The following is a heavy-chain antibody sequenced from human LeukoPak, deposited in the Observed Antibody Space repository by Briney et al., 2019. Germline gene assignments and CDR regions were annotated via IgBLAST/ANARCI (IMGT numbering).Heavy chain of an antibody. Sequence: PSETLSLTCTVSGGSISSYYWSWIRQPAGKGLECIGRIYNNGSTYYSPSLKSRVTISVDRSKNQFSLKLSSVTAADTAVYYCARARKGFDPWGQGTLVTVSS. CDR2: IYNNGST. J-gene: IGHJ5*02. CDR1: GGSISSYY. CDR3: ARARKGFDP. V-gene: IGHV4-4*07.